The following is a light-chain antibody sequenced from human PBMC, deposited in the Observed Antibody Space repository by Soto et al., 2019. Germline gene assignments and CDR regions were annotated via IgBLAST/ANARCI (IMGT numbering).Light chain of an antibody. V-gene: IGKV3-15*01. CDR2: DAY. J-gene: IGKJ4*01. CDR3: QHYNDWLALT. CDR1: QSVSNN. Sequence: EIVMTQSPATLSVSPGERATLSCRPSQSVSNNLAWYQQKTGQAPRLLIYDAYTTATGIPARFSGSGSGTEFTLIISSLQSEDFAVYYCQHYNDWLALTFGGGTKVEIK.